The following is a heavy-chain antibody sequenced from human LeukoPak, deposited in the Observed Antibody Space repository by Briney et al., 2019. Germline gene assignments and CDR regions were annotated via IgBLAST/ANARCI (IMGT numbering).Heavy chain of an antibody. J-gene: IGHJ4*02. CDR1: GFTFTTYW. CDR3: ARLPDSSGYYYPYDY. D-gene: IGHD3-22*01. CDR2: ISYDGSNK. V-gene: IGHV3-30*03. Sequence: PGGSLRLSCAASGFTFTTYWMHGVREAPGKGLEWVAVISYDGSNKYYADSVKGRFTISRDNSKNTLYLQMNSLRAEDTAVYHCARLPDSSGYYYPYDYWGQGTLVTVSS.